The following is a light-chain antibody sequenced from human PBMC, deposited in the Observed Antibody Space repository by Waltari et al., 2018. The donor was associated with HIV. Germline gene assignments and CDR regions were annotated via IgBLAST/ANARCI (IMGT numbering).Light chain of an antibody. J-gene: IGLJ7*01. V-gene: IGLV1-44*01. Sequence: QSVLTQPPSASGTPGQRVTISCSGSSSNIGSNTVNWYQQLPGTAPKLLFYPNIHRPSGVPDRSSGSKPGTSASRAISGLQAEDEADYYGAAWDDSLNGRAVFGGGTHLTVL. CDR2: PNI. CDR3: AAWDDSLNGRAV. CDR1: SSNIGSNT.